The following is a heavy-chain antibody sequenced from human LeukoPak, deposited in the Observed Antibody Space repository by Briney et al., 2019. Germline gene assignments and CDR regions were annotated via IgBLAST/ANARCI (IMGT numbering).Heavy chain of an antibody. J-gene: IGHJ4*02. Sequence: GGSLRPSCTASGFTSGVYAMSWVRQAPGKGLEWVGFIRSKAYGGTTEYAASVKGRFTISRDDSKSIAYLQMNSLKTEDTAVYYCTRVITMVRGVMPDYWGQGTLVTVSS. CDR2: IRSKAYGGTT. D-gene: IGHD3-10*01. V-gene: IGHV3-49*04. CDR3: TRVITMVRGVMPDY. CDR1: GFTSGVYA.